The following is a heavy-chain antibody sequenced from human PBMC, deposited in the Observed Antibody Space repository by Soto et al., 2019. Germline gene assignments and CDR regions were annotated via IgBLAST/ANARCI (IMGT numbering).Heavy chain of an antibody. V-gene: IGHV4-59*12. D-gene: IGHD6-13*01. CDR3: ARGSDVAAAGRGFDP. Sequence: SETLSLTCAVSGVPISTYYWSWIRQPPGKGLEWIGYNYHSGTTNYNPSLKSRVTISVDTSKNQFSLRLSSVTAADTAVYYCARGSDVAAAGRGFDPWGQGTLVTVSS. J-gene: IGHJ5*02. CDR2: NYHSGTT. CDR1: GVPISTYY.